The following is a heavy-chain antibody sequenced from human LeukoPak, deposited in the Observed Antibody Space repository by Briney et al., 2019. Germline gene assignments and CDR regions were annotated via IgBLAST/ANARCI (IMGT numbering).Heavy chain of an antibody. D-gene: IGHD3-3*01. CDR1: GGSFSGYY. J-gene: IGHJ5*02. CDR2: INHSGST. CDR3: ERGRTKSTIFGVVIMGWFDP. V-gene: IGHV4-34*01. Sequence: SETLSLTCAVYGGSFSGYYWSWIRQAPGKGLEWIGEINHSGSTNYNPSLKSRVTISGDSCKNQFSLKLSSVTAADTAVYYCERGRTKSTIFGVVIMGWFDPWGQGTLVTVSS.